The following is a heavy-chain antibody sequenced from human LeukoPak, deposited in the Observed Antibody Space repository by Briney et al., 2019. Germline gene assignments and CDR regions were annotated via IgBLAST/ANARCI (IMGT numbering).Heavy chain of an antibody. Sequence: SRTLSLTCAISGDSVSSNSAAWNWIRQSPSRGLEWLGRTYYRSKWYNDYAVSVKSRITINPDTSKNQFSLQLNSVTPEDTAVYYCARVGYCSSTSCYDNWFDPWGQGTLVTVSS. CDR1: GDSVSSNSAA. CDR3: ARVGYCSSTSCYDNWFDP. CDR2: TYYRSKWYN. J-gene: IGHJ5*02. D-gene: IGHD2-2*01. V-gene: IGHV6-1*01.